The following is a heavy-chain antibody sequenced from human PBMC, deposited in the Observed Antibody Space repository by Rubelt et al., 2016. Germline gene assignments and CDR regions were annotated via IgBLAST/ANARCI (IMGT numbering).Heavy chain of an antibody. CDR2: IRSEAYGETT. J-gene: IGHJ4*02. V-gene: IGHV3-49*02. D-gene: IGHD3-22*01. Sequence: GLDWVGFIRSEAYGETTEYAASVKGRFSISRDNSKSIAYLQMNSLKTEDTAVYYCARSPEPHYYESSGYHFTYFDYWGQGTLVTVSS. CDR3: ARSPEPHYYESSGYHFTYFDY.